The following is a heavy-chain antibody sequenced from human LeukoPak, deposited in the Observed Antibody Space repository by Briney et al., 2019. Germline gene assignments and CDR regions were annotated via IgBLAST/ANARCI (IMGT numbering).Heavy chain of an antibody. D-gene: IGHD3-22*01. Sequence: ASVKVSCKASGYTFTSHGITWVRQAPGQGLEWMRRISTYNVNTNYAQKLQGRVTMTTDTSTSTAYMELRSLRSDDTAVYYCARDQYYDGKGWFDPWGQGTLVTVSS. CDR1: GYTFTSHG. CDR2: ISTYNVNT. CDR3: ARDQYYDGKGWFDP. J-gene: IGHJ5*02. V-gene: IGHV1-18*04.